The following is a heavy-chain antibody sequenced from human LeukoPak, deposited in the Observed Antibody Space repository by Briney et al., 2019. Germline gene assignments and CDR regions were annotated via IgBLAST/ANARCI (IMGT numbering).Heavy chain of an antibody. V-gene: IGHV3-23*01. Sequence: PGGSLRLSCAASGFTFSSYAMSWVRQAPGKGLEWVSAISGSGGSTYYADSVKGRFTISRDNSKNTLYLQMNSLRAEDTAVYYCAKDSGPSLTMYYYYGVDVWGQGTTVTVSS. CDR2: ISGSGGST. CDR3: AKDSGPSLTMYYYYGVDV. D-gene: IGHD3-10*01. CDR1: GFTFSSYA. J-gene: IGHJ6*02.